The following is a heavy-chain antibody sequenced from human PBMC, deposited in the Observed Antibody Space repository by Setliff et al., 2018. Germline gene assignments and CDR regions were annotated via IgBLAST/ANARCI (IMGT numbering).Heavy chain of an antibody. D-gene: IGHD1-1*01. V-gene: IGHV4-61*09. CDR2: IYTSGST. Sequence: PSETLSLTCTVSGGSISSGSYYWSWIRQPAGKGLEWIGHIYTSGSTNYNPSLKSRVTISVDTSKHQFSLKLSSVTAADTAVYYCARDRLERLDAFDIWGQGTMVTVSS. CDR1: GGSISSGSYY. CDR3: ARDRLERLDAFDI. J-gene: IGHJ3*02.